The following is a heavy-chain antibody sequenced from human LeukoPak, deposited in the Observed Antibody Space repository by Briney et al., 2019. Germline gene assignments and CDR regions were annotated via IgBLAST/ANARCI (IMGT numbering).Heavy chain of an antibody. CDR1: GFAFTTYA. CDR3: AKSHSVEQRGYFDY. Sequence: GGSLRLSCAASGFAFTTYAMSWVRQAPGKGLEWVSTIANDGGSTYYADSVKGRFTISRDNSKNTVYLQMNSLRAEDMAVYYCAKSHSVEQRGYFDYWGQGTLVPVSS. CDR2: IANDGGST. D-gene: IGHD1/OR15-1a*01. J-gene: IGHJ4*02. V-gene: IGHV3-23*01.